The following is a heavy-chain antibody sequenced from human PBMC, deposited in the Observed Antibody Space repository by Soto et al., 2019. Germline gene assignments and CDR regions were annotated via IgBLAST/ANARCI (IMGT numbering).Heavy chain of an antibody. CDR3: VPGSSGDGGEDR. D-gene: IGHD3-10*01. Sequence: PGWSLRLSCAASGLTFSGHAMTLVRQSPGKGLEWVSTISESGDRTYYADSVKGRFTISRDNSKNTLYLQMNSLRAEDTAVYYCVPGSSGDGGEDRWGEGTLVTVSS. CDR1: GLTFSGHA. J-gene: IGHJ5*02. CDR2: ISESGDRT. V-gene: IGHV3-23*01.